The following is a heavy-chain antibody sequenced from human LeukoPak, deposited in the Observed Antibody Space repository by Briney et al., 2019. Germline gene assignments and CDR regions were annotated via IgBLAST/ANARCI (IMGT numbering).Heavy chain of an antibody. CDR1: GFTFSSYE. CDR3: AELGITMIGGV. J-gene: IGHJ6*04. D-gene: IGHD3-10*02. V-gene: IGHV3-48*03. Sequence: GGSLRLSCAASGFTFSSYEMNWVRQAPGKGLEWVSYISSSGSTIYYADSVKGRFTISRDNSKNTLYLQMSSLRAEDSAVYYCAELGITMIGGVWGKGTTVTISS. CDR2: ISSSGSTI.